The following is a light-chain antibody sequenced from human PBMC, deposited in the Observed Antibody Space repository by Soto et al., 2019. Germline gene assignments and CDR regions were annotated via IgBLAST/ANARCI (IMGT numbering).Light chain of an antibody. J-gene: IGKJ1*01. CDR2: WAS. Sequence: DIVMTQSPDSMSVSLCERATINCKSSQSVLYSSNNKNYSAWYQQKPGQPPKLLIYWASTRESGVPDRFSGSGSGTDFTLTISSLQAEDVAVYYCQQYYSTPGWTFGQGTKVDI. CDR1: QSVLYSSNNKNY. V-gene: IGKV4-1*01. CDR3: QQYYSTPGWT.